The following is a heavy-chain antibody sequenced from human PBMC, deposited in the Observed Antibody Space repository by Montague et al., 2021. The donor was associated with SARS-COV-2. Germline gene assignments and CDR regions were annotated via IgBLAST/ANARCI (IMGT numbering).Heavy chain of an antibody. V-gene: IGHV4-39*01. J-gene: IGHJ4*01. CDR1: GGSISSSSYY. Sequence: SETLSLTCTVSGGSISSSSYYWGWIRQPPGKGLEWIGSIYYSGSTYYNPSLKSRVTISVDTSKNQFSLKLSSVTAADTAVYYCASDRIDGSGIYYNPFLRVGYWGQGTTVTVSS. CDR2: IYYSGST. D-gene: IGHD3-10*01. CDR3: ASDRIDGSGIYYNPFLRVGY.